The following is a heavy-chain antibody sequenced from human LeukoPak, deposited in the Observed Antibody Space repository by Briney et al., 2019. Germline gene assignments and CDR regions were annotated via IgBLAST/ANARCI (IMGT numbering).Heavy chain of an antibody. CDR1: GGSISSGGYS. CDR3: ARRGPSVAGPYDY. J-gene: IGHJ4*02. CDR2: IYYSGST. Sequence: ASETLSLTCAVSGGSISSGGYSWSWIRQPPGKGLEWIGYIYYSGSTYYNPSLKSRVTISVDTSKNQFSLKLSSVTAADTAVYYCARRGPSVAGPYDYWGQGTLVTVSS. V-gene: IGHV4-30-4*07. D-gene: IGHD6-19*01.